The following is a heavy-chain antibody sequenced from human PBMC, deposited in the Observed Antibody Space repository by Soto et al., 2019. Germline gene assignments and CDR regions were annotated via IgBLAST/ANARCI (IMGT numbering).Heavy chain of an antibody. CDR2: IKEDGGER. CDR1: GSTFSKNW. D-gene: IGHD3-10*01. J-gene: IGHJ4*01. V-gene: IGHV3-7*05. Sequence: EVQLVESGVGFVQNGGSLRLSCAASGSTFSKNWMTWVRQAPGKGLEWVANIKEDGGERNYVDSLKGRFTISRDNAKNSLYLQMNSLRAEDTAVYYCARAGSENDNWGQGTLVTVSS. CDR3: ARAGSENDN.